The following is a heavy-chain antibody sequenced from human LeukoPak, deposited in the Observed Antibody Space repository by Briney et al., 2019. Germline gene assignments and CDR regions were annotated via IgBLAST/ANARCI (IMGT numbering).Heavy chain of an antibody. CDR2: IKSDGSST. D-gene: IGHD4-23*01. Sequence: GGSLRLSCAASGFTFSSFWMHWVRQAPGKGLVRASRIKSDGSSTSYADSVKGRFTISRDNAKNTLYLQMNSLRAEDTAVYYCARDLDYGGYSNFEYWGQGTLVTVSS. CDR1: GFTFSSFW. CDR3: ARDLDYGGYSNFEY. J-gene: IGHJ4*02. V-gene: IGHV3-74*01.